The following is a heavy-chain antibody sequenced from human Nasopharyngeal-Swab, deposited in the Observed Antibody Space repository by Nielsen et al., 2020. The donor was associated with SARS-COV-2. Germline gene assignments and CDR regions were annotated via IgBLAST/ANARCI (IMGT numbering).Heavy chain of an antibody. V-gene: IGHV4-39*01. Sequence: LETLSLTCTVSGGSISSSTYYWAWIRQPPGKGLEWIGSIYYGGSTYYSPSLKSRVTISVDTSKNQFSLKLSSVTAADTAVYYCATLSSSWYEYYFDYWGQGTLVTVSS. CDR3: ATLSSSWYEYYFDY. J-gene: IGHJ4*02. CDR2: IYYGGST. D-gene: IGHD6-13*01. CDR1: GGSISSSTYY.